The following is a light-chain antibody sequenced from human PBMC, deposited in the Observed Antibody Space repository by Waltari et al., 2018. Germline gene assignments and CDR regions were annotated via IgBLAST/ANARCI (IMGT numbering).Light chain of an antibody. V-gene: IGKV1-5*03. CDR3: QQYDSLPVI. CDR2: KAS. Sequence: DIQLTQSPSTLSASVGDRVTLTCRASQSVKNNLAGYQQTSGKAPKVLVHKASRLETGVPSRFSGSGYGTEFTLTISSLQPDDSATYYCQQYDSLPVIFGGGTKVEIK. CDR1: QSVKNN. J-gene: IGKJ4*01.